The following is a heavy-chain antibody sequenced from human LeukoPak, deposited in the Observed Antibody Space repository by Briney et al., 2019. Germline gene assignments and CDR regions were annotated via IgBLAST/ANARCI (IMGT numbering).Heavy chain of an antibody. V-gene: IGHV3-23*01. CDR3: AKARGIQTFDY. Sequence: GGSLRLSCAASGFTFSSYDMSWVRQAPGKGLEWFSAIRGGGGDRFYAASVKGRFTISRDNSKNTLYLQMNSLRAEDTATYYCAKARGIQTFDYWGQGTLVTVS. D-gene: IGHD5-18*01. CDR1: GFTFSSYD. J-gene: IGHJ4*02. CDR2: IRGGGGDR.